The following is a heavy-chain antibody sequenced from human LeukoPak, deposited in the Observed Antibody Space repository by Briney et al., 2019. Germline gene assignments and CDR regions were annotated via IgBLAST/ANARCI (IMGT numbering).Heavy chain of an antibody. CDR2: NSGYT. CDR1: GGSISTYY. D-gene: IGHD1-26*01. Sequence: SETLSLTCTFSGGSISTYYWSWIRQPPGKGLEWIGYNSGYTNYNPSLKSRVTISIDTSKNQFSLKLSSVTAADTAVYYCSRQERWERPMFFDYWGQGTLVTVSS. J-gene: IGHJ4*02. V-gene: IGHV4-59*08. CDR3: SRQERWERPMFFDY.